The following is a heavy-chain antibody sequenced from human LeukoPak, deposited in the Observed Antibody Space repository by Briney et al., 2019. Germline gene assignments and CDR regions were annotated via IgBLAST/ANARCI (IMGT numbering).Heavy chain of an antibody. V-gene: IGHV3-33*05. CDR2: IKHDESRI. D-gene: IGHD6-13*01. CDR3: ARVLIAATGRDC. J-gene: IGHJ4*02. Sequence: GGSLRLSCAASGFTFSNYGMHWVRQAPGKGLEWVAFIKHDESRIHYPDSLKGRLTISRDTAKNTLYLQMNSLRAEDTAVYYCARVLIAATGRDCWGQGTLVTVSS. CDR1: GFTFSNYG.